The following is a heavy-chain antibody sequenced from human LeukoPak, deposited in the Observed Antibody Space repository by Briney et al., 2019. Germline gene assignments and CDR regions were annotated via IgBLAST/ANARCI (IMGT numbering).Heavy chain of an antibody. D-gene: IGHD6-19*01. Sequence: PGGSLRLSCAASGFTFSSYGMHWVRQAPGKGLEWVAVISYDGSNKYYADSVKGRFTISRDNSKNTLYLQMNSLRAEDTAVYYCAKDPSSGDSWRGLIYYYGMDVWGQGTTVTVSS. V-gene: IGHV3-30*18. CDR2: ISYDGSNK. CDR3: AKDPSSGDSWRGLIYYYGMDV. CDR1: GFTFSSYG. J-gene: IGHJ6*02.